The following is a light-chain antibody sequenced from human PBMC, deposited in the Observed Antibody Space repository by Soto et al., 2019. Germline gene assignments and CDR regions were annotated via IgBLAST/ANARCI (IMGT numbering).Light chain of an antibody. CDR1: SGHSSYI. CDR2: LEGSGSY. V-gene: IGLV4-60*02. J-gene: IGLJ2*01. CDR3: ETWDSNTRV. Sequence: QLVLTQSSSASASLGSSVKLTCTLSSGHSSYIIAWHHQQPGKAPRYLMKLEGSGSYNKGSGVPDRFSGSSSGADRYLTISNLQFEDAANYYCETWDSNTRVFGGGTKVTVL.